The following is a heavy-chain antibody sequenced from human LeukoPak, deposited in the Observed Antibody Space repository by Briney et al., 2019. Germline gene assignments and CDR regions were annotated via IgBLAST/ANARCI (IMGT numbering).Heavy chain of an antibody. V-gene: IGHV3-9*01. CDR2: ISWNSGSI. Sequence: PGRSLRLSYAASGFTFDDYAMHWVRQAPGKGLEWVSGISWNSGSIGYADSVKGRFTISRDNAKNSLYLQMNSLRAEDTALYYCATPYYYGSGSYYNLPDYWGQGTLVTVSS. D-gene: IGHD3-10*01. CDR1: GFTFDDYA. CDR3: ATPYYYGSGSYYNLPDY. J-gene: IGHJ4*02.